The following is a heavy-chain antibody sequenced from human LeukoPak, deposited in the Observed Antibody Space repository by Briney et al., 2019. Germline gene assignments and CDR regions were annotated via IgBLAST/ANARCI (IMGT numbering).Heavy chain of an antibody. CDR1: GFTFDDYG. Sequence: GGSLRLSCAASGFTFDDYGMSWVRQAPGKGLEWVSGINWNGGSTGYADSVKGRFTISRDNAKNSLYLQVNSLRAEDTALYYCARLGVGATRDAFDIWGQGTMVTVSS. CDR3: ARLGVGATRDAFDI. CDR2: INWNGGST. D-gene: IGHD1-26*01. V-gene: IGHV3-20*04. J-gene: IGHJ3*02.